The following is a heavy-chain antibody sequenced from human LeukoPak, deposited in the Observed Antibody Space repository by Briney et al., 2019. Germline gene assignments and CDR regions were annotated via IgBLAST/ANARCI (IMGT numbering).Heavy chain of an antibody. J-gene: IGHJ4*02. CDR3: ARGRSWPLDY. V-gene: IGHV6-1*01. Sequence: SQTLSLTCAISGDSVSSNSAAWNWLRQSPSRDLEWLGRTYYRSKWSSDYAVSMESRIIINSDTSKNQFSPQLNSVTPEDTAVYYCARGRSWPLDYWGQGTLVTVSS. D-gene: IGHD6-13*01. CDR2: TYYRSKWSS. CDR1: GDSVSSNSAA.